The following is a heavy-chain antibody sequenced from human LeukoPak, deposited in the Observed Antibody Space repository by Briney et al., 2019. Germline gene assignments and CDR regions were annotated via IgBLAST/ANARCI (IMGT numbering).Heavy chain of an antibody. CDR2: INHSGST. D-gene: IGHD4-17*01. CDR1: GGSFSGYY. Sequence: SETLSLTCAVYGGSFSGYYWSWIRQPPGKGLEWIGEINHSGSTNYNPSLKSRVTISVDTSKNQFSLKLSSVTAADTAVYYCARRGYGDYVRWSQGTLVTVSS. V-gene: IGHV4-34*01. CDR3: ARRGYGDYVR. J-gene: IGHJ4*02.